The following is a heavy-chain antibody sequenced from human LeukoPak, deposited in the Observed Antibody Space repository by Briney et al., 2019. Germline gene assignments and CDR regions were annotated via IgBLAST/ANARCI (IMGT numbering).Heavy chain of an antibody. CDR3: ARRPYYYYGMDV. CDR2: IYYSGST. CDR1: GGSISSYY. V-gene: IGHV4-59*01. Sequence: SETLSLTCTVSGGSISSYYWSWIRQPPGKGLEWIGYIYYSGSTNYNPSLKSRVTISVDTSKNQFSLKLSSVTAADTAVYYCARRPYYYYGMDVWGQGTTVTVSS. J-gene: IGHJ6*02.